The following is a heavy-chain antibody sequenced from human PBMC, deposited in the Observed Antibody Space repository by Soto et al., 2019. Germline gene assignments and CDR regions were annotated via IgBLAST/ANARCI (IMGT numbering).Heavy chain of an antibody. Sequence: GRSLRLSCAASGFTFSSYGMHWVRQAPGKGLEWVAVIWYDGSNKYYADSVKGRFTISRDNSKDTLYLQMNSLRAEDTAVYYCASEILGPSSSWLDYWGQGTLVTVSS. V-gene: IGHV3-33*01. CDR2: IWYDGSNK. CDR1: GFTFSSYG. CDR3: ASEILGPSSSWLDY. J-gene: IGHJ4*02. D-gene: IGHD6-13*01.